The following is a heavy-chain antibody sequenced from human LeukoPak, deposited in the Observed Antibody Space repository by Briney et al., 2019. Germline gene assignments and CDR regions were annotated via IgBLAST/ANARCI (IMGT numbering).Heavy chain of an antibody. J-gene: IGHJ4*02. CDR1: GVPIRSGGYY. CDR3: ARQNTPHGNFDY. CDR2: IYYSGGS. D-gene: IGHD1-26*01. V-gene: IGHV4-31*03. Sequence: SETLSLTCTVSGVPIRSGGYYWSWIRQHPGKGLEWIGYIYYSGGSYYNPSLKSRVTISVDTSKTQLSLNLSSVTVADTAVYYCARQNTPHGNFDYWGQGTLVTVSS.